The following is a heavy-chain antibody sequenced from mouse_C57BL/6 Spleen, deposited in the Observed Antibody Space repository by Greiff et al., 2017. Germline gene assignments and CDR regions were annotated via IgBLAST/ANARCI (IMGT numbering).Heavy chain of an antibody. CDR1: GYTFPSYW. V-gene: IGHV1-53*01. D-gene: IGHD2-1*01. CDR2: INPSNGGT. Sequence: VQLQQPGTELVKPGASVKLSCKASGYTFPSYWMHWVKQRPGQGLEWIGNINPSNGGTNYNEKFKSNATLTVDKSSSTADMQLSILTSEASAVYYCASRPLLWEGAMGYWGQGTSVTFSS. J-gene: IGHJ4*01. CDR3: ASRPLLWEGAMGY.